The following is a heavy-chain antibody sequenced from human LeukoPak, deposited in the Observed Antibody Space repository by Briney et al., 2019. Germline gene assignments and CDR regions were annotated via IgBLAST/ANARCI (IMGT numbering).Heavy chain of an antibody. CDR3: ARGRYGSSWYGAFDI. D-gene: IGHD6-13*01. V-gene: IGHV4-34*01. CDR2: INHSGST. Sequence: SETLSLTSPVYGGSFSVYYWTWIRPPAGKGLEWIGEINHSGSTNYNSSLKIRVTISVDTSKNQFSLKLSSVTAADKAVDYCARGRYGSSWYGAFDIWGQGTMVTVSS. CDR1: GGSFSVYY. J-gene: IGHJ3*02.